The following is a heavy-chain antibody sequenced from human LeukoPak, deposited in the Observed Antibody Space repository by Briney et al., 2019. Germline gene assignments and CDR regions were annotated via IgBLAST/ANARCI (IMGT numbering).Heavy chain of an antibody. CDR1: GGSVNSGSYY. CDR2: IYYSGST. Sequence: PSETLSLTCTVSGGSVNSGSYYWSWLRQPPGKGLEWIGYIYYSGSTNYNPSPKSRVTISVDTSKNQFSLKLSSVTAADTAVYYCARDSVVRGRQFDYWGQGTLVTVSS. V-gene: IGHV4-61*01. D-gene: IGHD3-10*01. J-gene: IGHJ4*02. CDR3: ARDSVVRGRQFDY.